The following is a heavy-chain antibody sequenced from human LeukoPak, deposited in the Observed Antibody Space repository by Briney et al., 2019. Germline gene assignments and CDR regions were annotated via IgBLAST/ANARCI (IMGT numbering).Heavy chain of an antibody. V-gene: IGHV1-2*06. J-gene: IGHJ4*02. CDR2: INPNSGGT. D-gene: IGHD6-19*01. CDR1: GYTFTGYY. CDR3: ARGHSSGWFEGSFDY. Sequence: ASVKVSCKASGYTFTGYYMHWVRQAPGQGLEWMGRINPNSGGTNYAQKFQGRVTMTRDTSISTAYMELSSLRSEDTAVYYCARGHSSGWFEGSFDYWGQGTLVTVSS.